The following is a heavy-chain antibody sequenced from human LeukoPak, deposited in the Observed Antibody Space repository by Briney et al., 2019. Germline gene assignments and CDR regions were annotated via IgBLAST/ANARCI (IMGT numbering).Heavy chain of an antibody. CDR3: AKRAAPDY. CDR1: GGSIRSNLYY. J-gene: IGHJ4*02. D-gene: IGHD2-15*01. CDR2: IFYSGNT. V-gene: IGHV4-39*07. Sequence: SETLSLTCSVSGGSIRSNLYYWAWIRQSPGKGLEWIGSIFYSGNTYYNSSLKSRVTISVDTSKNQFSLNLTSVTAADTAVYYCAKRAAPDYWGQGTLVTVSS.